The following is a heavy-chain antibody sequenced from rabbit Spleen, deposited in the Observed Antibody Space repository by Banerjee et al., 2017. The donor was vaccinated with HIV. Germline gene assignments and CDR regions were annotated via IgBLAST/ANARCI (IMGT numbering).Heavy chain of an antibody. Sequence: QEQLVESGGGLVQPEGSLTLTCTASGFTISSSYWICWVRQAPGKGLELIACIYPSSGGTYYASWAKGRFTITSNTNQNTVDLKVTSLTAADTATYFCARDGEGGDGYLNLWGQGTLVTVS. J-gene: IGHJ4*01. D-gene: IGHD5-1*01. CDR1: GFTISSSYW. CDR3: ARDGEGGDGYLNL. V-gene: IGHV1S45*01. CDR2: IYPSSGGT.